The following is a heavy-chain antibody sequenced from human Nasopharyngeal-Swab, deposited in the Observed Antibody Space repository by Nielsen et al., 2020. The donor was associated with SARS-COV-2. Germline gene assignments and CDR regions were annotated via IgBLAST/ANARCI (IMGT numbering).Heavy chain of an antibody. J-gene: IGHJ5*02. D-gene: IGHD3-3*01. CDR3: VRLYDFWSGEQS. CDR2: ISSNGGST. V-gene: IGHV3-64D*08. Sequence: GGSLRVNCSASGLTFSTYAMHWVRQAPGKGLEYVSAISSNGGSTYYADSVTGRFTISRDNSKNTLYLQMSSLRAEDTAVYYCVRLYDFWSGEQSWGQGTLVTVSS. CDR1: GLTFSTYA.